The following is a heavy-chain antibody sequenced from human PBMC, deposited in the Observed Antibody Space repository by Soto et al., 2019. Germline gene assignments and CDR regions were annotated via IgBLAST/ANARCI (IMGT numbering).Heavy chain of an antibody. D-gene: IGHD5-12*01. J-gene: IGHJ5*02. Sequence: EVQLVESGGGLVQPGGSLRLSCAASEFPFSSYAMNWVRQTPDQGLEWLSYISDSGSTIHYAVSVKGRFTISRDNANNSLYLQMNSVRADETAVYYCTRDGSWGQGTLVSVSS. CDR2: ISDSGSTI. V-gene: IGHV3-48*01. CDR1: EFPFSSYA. CDR3: TRDGS.